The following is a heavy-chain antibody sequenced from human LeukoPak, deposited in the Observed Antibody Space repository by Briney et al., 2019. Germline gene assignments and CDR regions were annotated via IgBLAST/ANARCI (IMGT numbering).Heavy chain of an antibody. CDR1: GFTFSSYA. CDR3: AKSDCSYISCCVLDY. D-gene: IGHD2-2*01. V-gene: IGHV3-23*01. CDR2: ISGSGDNI. Sequence: PGGSLRLSCAASGFTFSSYAMSWVRQAPGKGLEWVSAISGSGDNIYYADSVKGRFTISRDSSKKTLYLQMNILRAEDTAVYYCAKSDCSYISCCVLDYWGQGAQVTVSS. J-gene: IGHJ4*02.